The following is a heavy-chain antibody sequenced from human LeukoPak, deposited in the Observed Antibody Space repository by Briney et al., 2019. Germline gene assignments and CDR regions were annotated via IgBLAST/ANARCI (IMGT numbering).Heavy chain of an antibody. CDR2: IKSKTDGGTT. D-gene: IGHD2-15*01. Sequence: GGSLRLSCAASGFTSSNAWMSWVRQAPGKGLEWVDRIKSKTDGGTTDYAAPVKGRFTISRDDSKNTLYLQMNSLKTEDTAVYYCTTGDIFVDYWGQGTLVTVSS. CDR3: TTGDIFVDY. J-gene: IGHJ4*02. CDR1: GFTSSNAW. V-gene: IGHV3-15*01.